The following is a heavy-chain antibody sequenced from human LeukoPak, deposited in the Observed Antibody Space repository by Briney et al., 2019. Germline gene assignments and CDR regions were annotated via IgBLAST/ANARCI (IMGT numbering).Heavy chain of an antibody. J-gene: IGHJ4*02. CDR2: ISGDGGST. CDR3: AKSGSRDWDYFEY. D-gene: IGHD6-19*01. Sequence: GGSLRLSCAASGFTFSSYAMNWVRQAPGKGLEWVSTISGDGGSTHYADSVKGRFTISRANSKNRLFLQMNSLRAEDTPVYYCAKSGSRDWDYFEYWGQGTLVTASS. CDR1: GFTFSSYA. V-gene: IGHV3-23*01.